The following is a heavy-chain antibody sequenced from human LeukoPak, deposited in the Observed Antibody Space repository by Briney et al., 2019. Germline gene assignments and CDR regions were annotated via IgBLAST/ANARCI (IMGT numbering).Heavy chain of an antibody. Sequence: GGSLKLSCAASGFTFDNYAMNWVRQAPGKGLEWVSGISSSGSSTYYADSVKGRFTISRDNSKNTLYLQMNSLRADDTAVYYCAKGGYSSSSPFDYWGQGTLVTVSS. V-gene: IGHV3-23*01. CDR2: ISSSGSST. CDR1: GFTFDNYA. J-gene: IGHJ4*02. CDR3: AKGGYSSSSPFDY. D-gene: IGHD6-13*01.